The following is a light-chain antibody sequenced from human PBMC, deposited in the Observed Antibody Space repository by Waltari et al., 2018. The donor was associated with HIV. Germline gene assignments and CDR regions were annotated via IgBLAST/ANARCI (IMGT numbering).Light chain of an antibody. CDR1: SSDVGGYKY. CDR3: CSYAGSYSYV. V-gene: IGLV2-11*01. CDR2: DVS. Sequence: QSALTQPRSVSGSPGQSVTISCTGSSSDVGGYKYVSWYEQHPGKPPKLMIYDVSKRPSGVPDRCSGSKSGNTASLTISGLQAEDEADYYCCSYAGSYSYVFGTGTKVTVL. J-gene: IGLJ1*01.